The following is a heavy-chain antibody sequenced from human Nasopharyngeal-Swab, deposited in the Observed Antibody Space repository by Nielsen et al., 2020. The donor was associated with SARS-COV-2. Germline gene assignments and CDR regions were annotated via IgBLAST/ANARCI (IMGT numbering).Heavy chain of an antibody. Sequence: GESLKLSCAASGFTFSSYAMSWIRQAPGKGLEWVSYISSSGSTIYYADSVKGRFTISRDNAKNSLYLQMNSLRAEDTTVYYCAKVTTRSHPNIWGQGTMVTVSS. J-gene: IGHJ3*02. CDR1: GFTFSSYA. D-gene: IGHD4-17*01. V-gene: IGHV3-11*01. CDR2: ISSSGSTI. CDR3: AKVTTRSHPNI.